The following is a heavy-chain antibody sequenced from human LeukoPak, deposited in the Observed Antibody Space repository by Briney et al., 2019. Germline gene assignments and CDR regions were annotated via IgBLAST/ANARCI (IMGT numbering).Heavy chain of an antibody. CDR2: INPNSGGT. Sequence: ASVKVSCKASGYTFTGYYMHWVRQAPGQGLEWMGWINPNSGGTNYAQKFQGRVTTTRDTSISTAYMELSRLRSDDTAVYYCARFSDYGDCFDYWGQGTLVTVSS. V-gene: IGHV1-2*02. D-gene: IGHD4-17*01. CDR3: ARFSDYGDCFDY. J-gene: IGHJ4*02. CDR1: GYTFTGYY.